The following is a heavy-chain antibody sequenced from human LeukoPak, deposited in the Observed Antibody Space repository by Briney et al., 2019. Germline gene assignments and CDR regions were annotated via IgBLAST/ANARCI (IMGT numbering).Heavy chain of an antibody. CDR2: ISSSRSYI. V-gene: IGHV3-21*01. D-gene: IGHD3-3*01. CDR3: ARDFQYYDFWSGYGAWYYYYYMDV. J-gene: IGHJ6*03. Sequence: GGSLRLSCAASGFTFSSYSMNWVRQAPGKGLEWVSSISSSRSYIYYADSVKGRFTISRDNAKNSLYLQMNSLRAEDTAVYYCARDFQYYDFWSGYGAWYYYYYMDVWGKGTTVTVSS. CDR1: GFTFSSYS.